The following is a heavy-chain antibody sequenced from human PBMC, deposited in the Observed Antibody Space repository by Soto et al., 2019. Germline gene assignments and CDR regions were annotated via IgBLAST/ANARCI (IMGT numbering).Heavy chain of an antibody. CDR1: GFIFSTYA. V-gene: IGHV3-23*01. Sequence: PGGSLRLSCVGSGFIFSTYAMRWVRHAPGKGLEWVSSVSPSGGATYYTDSVKGRFTISRDNSKNTLYLQMNSLRAEDTAVYYCARHITMDPLLVYWGQGTLVTVSS. CDR3: ARHITMDPLLVY. D-gene: IGHD3-10*01. J-gene: IGHJ4*02. CDR2: VSPSGGAT.